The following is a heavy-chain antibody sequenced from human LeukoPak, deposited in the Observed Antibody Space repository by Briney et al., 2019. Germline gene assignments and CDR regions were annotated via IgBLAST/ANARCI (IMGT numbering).Heavy chain of an antibody. CDR2: IYSDGSRT. V-gene: IGHV3-74*01. CDR3: ARDLCTNTGCQYWFDP. Sequence: PGGSLRLSCAASGFTFSSYWMHWVRQAPGKGLVWVSRIYSDGSRTNYADSVKGRFTISRDNAKNTLYLQMNSLRAEDTAVYHCARDLCTNTGCQYWFDPWGQGTLVTVSS. J-gene: IGHJ5*02. CDR1: GFTFSSYW. D-gene: IGHD2-8*01.